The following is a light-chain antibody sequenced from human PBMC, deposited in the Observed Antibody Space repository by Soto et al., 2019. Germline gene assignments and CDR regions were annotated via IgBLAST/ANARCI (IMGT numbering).Light chain of an antibody. V-gene: IGKV3-11*01. CDR1: QSVSSY. CDR3: QQRRNWPPLT. CDR2: DAS. J-gene: IGKJ4*01. Sequence: EIVLTQSPATLSLSLGERATLSCRTSQSVSSYLAWYQQKPGQAPRLLIYDASNRATGIPARFSGSGSGTDFTLTISSLEPEDFAVYYCQQRRNWPPLTFGGGTKVEIK.